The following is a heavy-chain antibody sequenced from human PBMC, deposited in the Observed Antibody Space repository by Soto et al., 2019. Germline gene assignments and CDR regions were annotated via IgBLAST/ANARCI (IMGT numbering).Heavy chain of an antibody. Sequence: QVQLVQSGAEVKKPGSSVKVSCKASGGTFSSYAISWVRQAPGQGLEWMGGIIPISGTANYARKLQGRVTITAEDSTSTATMKLSSLRSEDTAVYYCASSQGSSPSLENYYYYYYGMDVWGQGTTVTVSS. D-gene: IGHD2-2*01. CDR1: GGTFSSYA. CDR3: ASSQGSSPSLENYYYYYYGMDV. V-gene: IGHV1-69*01. J-gene: IGHJ6*02. CDR2: IIPISGTA.